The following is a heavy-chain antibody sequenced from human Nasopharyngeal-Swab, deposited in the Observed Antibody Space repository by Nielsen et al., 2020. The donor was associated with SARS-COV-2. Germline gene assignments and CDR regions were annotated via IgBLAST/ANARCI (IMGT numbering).Heavy chain of an antibody. CDR3: AKGPRTYYYDSSGYYYFDY. D-gene: IGHD3-22*01. Sequence: GESLKISCAASGFTFSSYAMSWVRQAPGKGLEWVSAISGSGGSTYYADSVKGRFTISRDNSKNTLYLQMNSLRAEDTVVYYCAKGPRTYYYDSSGYYYFDYWGQGTLVTVSS. J-gene: IGHJ4*02. CDR1: GFTFSSYA. V-gene: IGHV3-23*01. CDR2: ISGSGGST.